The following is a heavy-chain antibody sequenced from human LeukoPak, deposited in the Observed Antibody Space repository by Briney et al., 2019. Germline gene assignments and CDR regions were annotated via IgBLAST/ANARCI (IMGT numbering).Heavy chain of an antibody. V-gene: IGHV4-39*07. CDR3: ARVLGAGHYYYYCYMDV. J-gene: IGHJ6*03. CDR1: GGSINNNIHY. CDR2: IFYSGQT. Sequence: MSSETLSLTCTVSGGSINNNIHYWGWIRQPPGKGLEWIGTIFYSGQTYYNPSLKSRVTISVDTSKNQFSLKLSSVTAADTAVYYCARVLGAGHYYYYCYMDVWGKGTTVTVSS. D-gene: IGHD1-26*01.